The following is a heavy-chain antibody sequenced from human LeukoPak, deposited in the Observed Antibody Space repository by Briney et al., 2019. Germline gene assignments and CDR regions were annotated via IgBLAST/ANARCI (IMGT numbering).Heavy chain of an antibody. V-gene: IGHV1-69*05. CDR1: GGTFSSYA. CDR2: IIPIFGTA. J-gene: IGHJ3*02. Sequence: SVKVSCKASGGTFSSYAISWARQAPGQGLEWMGRIIPIFGTANYEQKFQYRVTITTDESTSTADMELSSLRSEDTAVYYCARVPYCSSTSCQRGTNAFDIWGQGTMVTVSS. D-gene: IGHD2-2*01. CDR3: ARVPYCSSTSCQRGTNAFDI.